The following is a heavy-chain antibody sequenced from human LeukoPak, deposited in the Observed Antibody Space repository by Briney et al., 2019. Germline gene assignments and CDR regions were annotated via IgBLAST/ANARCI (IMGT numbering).Heavy chain of an antibody. CDR2: VYYSGST. V-gene: IGHV4-59*08. D-gene: IGHD2-15*01. J-gene: IGHJ5*02. Sequence: SETLSLTCAVPGASISSYYWSWIRQPPGKGLEWMGYVYYSGSTKYNPSLKSRVTISVDTSKNQFSLKLRSVTAADTAVYYCARRLAGYCSGGSCSNWFDPWGQGTLVTVSS. CDR1: GASISSYY. CDR3: ARRLAGYCSGGSCSNWFDP.